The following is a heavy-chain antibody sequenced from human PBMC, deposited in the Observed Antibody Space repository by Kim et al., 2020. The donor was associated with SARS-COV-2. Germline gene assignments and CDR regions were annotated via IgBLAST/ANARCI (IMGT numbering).Heavy chain of an antibody. CDR3: AKGRGMGQWLVESTPFDY. V-gene: IGHV3-33*06. Sequence: GGSLRLSCAASGFTFSSYAMHWVRQAPGKGLEWVAVIWYDGSNKYYADSVKGRFTISRDNSKNTLYLQMNSLRAEDTAVYYCAKGRGMGQWLVESTPFDYWGQGTLVTVSS. J-gene: IGHJ4*02. D-gene: IGHD6-19*01. CDR2: IWYDGSNK. CDR1: GFTFSSYA.